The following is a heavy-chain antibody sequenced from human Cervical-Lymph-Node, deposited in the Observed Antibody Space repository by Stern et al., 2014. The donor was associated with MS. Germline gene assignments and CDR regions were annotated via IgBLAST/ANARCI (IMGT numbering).Heavy chain of an antibody. CDR2: MNQDGSEI. Sequence: EVQLVESGGGLVQPGGSLRLSCAVSGFTFSSYWMNWVRQAPGKGLEWVANMNQDGSEIHYVDSVKGRFTISRDNAKNSLVLQMHSLRVEDTAVYYCVRDAENGWNDFDYWGQGTLVTVSS. J-gene: IGHJ4*02. V-gene: IGHV3-7*01. CDR1: GFTFSSYW. CDR3: VRDAENGWNDFDY. D-gene: IGHD6-19*01.